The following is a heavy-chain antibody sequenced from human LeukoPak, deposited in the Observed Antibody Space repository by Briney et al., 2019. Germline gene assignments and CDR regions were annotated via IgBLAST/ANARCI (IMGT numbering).Heavy chain of an antibody. J-gene: IGHJ6*02. Sequence: ASVKVSCKASGYTFTSYAMNWVRQAPGQGLEWMGWISAYNGNTNYAQKLQGRVTMTTDTSTSTAYMELRSLRSDDTAVYYCARESGSTFFIAVAPGYYYGMDVWGQGTTVTVSS. CDR1: GYTFTSYA. D-gene: IGHD6-19*01. CDR3: ARESGSTFFIAVAPGYYYGMDV. CDR2: ISAYNGNT. V-gene: IGHV1-18*01.